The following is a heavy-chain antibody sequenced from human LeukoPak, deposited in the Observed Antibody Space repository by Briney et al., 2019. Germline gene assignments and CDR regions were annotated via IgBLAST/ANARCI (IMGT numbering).Heavy chain of an antibody. Sequence: SETLSLTRTVPGGSISSYYWSWIRQPPGKGLEWIGYIYYSGSTNYNPSLKSRVTISVDTSKNQFSLKLSSVTAADTAVYYCARGFSGSRTTPFDYWGQGTLVTVSS. CDR2: IYYSGST. CDR3: ARGFSGSRTTPFDY. V-gene: IGHV4-59*01. D-gene: IGHD1/OR15-1a*01. J-gene: IGHJ4*02. CDR1: GGSISSYY.